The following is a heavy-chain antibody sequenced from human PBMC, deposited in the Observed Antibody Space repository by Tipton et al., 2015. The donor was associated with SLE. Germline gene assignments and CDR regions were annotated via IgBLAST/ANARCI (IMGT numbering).Heavy chain of an antibody. CDR3: ARQRLRLLSPLDA. Sequence: TLSLTCAVHDGSLSHYYWSWFRRPPGRGLEWIGEITRRGKTNYNPSLKSRVTISVDTSKNQFSLNLRSVTAADTAVYYCARQRLRLLSPLDAWGQGTTVTVS. V-gene: IGHV4-34*01. D-gene: IGHD3-10*01. J-gene: IGHJ6*02. CDR1: DGSLSHYY. CDR2: ITRRGKT.